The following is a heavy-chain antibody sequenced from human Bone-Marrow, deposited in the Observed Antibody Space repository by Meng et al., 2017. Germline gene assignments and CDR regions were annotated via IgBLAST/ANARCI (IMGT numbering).Heavy chain of an antibody. Sequence: GGSRRLSCAASGFTFGTHWMIWVRQAPGKGLEWVPSINQGGYEKFYVDSVKGRFTISRDNARNPLYLQMNSLRAEDTAVYYCARDLAVIWGQGTMVTVSS. CDR2: INQGGYEK. D-gene: IGHD4-17*01. V-gene: IGHV3-7*01. CDR1: GFTFGTHW. J-gene: IGHJ3*02. CDR3: ARDLAVI.